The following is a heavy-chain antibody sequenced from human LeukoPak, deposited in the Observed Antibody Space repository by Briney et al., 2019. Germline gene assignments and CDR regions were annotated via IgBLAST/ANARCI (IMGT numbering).Heavy chain of an antibody. J-gene: IGHJ4*02. CDR3: AREGRAVAGIDYFDY. V-gene: IGHV4-59*01. D-gene: IGHD6-19*01. CDR1: GGSISSYY. Sequence: SETLSLTCTVSGGSISSYYWSWIRQPPGKGLEWIGYIYYSGTTNYNPSLKSRVTISVDTSKNQFSLKLSSVTAADTAVYYCAREGRAVAGIDYFDYWGQGTLVTVSS. CDR2: IYYSGTT.